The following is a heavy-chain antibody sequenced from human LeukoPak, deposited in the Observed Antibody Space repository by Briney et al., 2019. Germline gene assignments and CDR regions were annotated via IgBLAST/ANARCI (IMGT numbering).Heavy chain of an antibody. Sequence: SETLSLTCTVSGGSISSGGYYWSWIRQHPGKGLEWIGYIYYSGSAYYNPSLKSRVTISVDTSKNQFSLKLSSVTAADTAVYYCARGEEKAAAGLNAFDIWGQGTMVTVSS. D-gene: IGHD6-13*01. CDR1: GGSISSGGYY. J-gene: IGHJ3*02. CDR2: IYYSGSA. CDR3: ARGEEKAAAGLNAFDI. V-gene: IGHV4-31*03.